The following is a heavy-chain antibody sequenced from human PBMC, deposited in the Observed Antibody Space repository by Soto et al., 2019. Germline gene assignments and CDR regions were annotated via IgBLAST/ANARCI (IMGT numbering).Heavy chain of an antibody. CDR3: ARLYSWCGGDCYYAFDI. V-gene: IGHV4-39*01. CDR1: GGSISSSSYY. Sequence: SSATLSLTCTVSGGSISSSSYYWGWIRQPPGKGLEWIGSTYYSGNTYYNPSLKSRVTISVDTSKNQFSLKLSPVTAADTAVYYCARLYSWCGGDCYYAFDIWGQGTMVTVSS. CDR2: TYYSGNT. D-gene: IGHD2-21*02. J-gene: IGHJ3*02.